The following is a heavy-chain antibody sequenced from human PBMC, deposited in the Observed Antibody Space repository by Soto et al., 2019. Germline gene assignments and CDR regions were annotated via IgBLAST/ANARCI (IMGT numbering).Heavy chain of an antibody. CDR3: ARLPPVYSNYEDDWVFFDY. CDR1: GYTFTSYG. D-gene: IGHD4-4*01. CDR2: ISAYNGNT. Sequence: ASVKVSFKASGYTFTSYGISWVRQAPGQGLEWMGWISAYNGNTNYAQKLQGRVTMTTDTSTSTAYMELRSLRSDDTAVYYCARLPPVYSNYEDDWVFFDYWGQGTLVTVSS. V-gene: IGHV1-18*01. J-gene: IGHJ4*02.